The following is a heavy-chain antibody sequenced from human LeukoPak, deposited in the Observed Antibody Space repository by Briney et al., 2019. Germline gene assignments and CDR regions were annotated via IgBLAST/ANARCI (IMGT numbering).Heavy chain of an antibody. V-gene: IGHV3-23*01. CDR1: GFTFSSYA. CDR2: ISGSGGST. D-gene: IGHD3-22*01. Sequence: GGSLRLSCAASGFTFSSYAMSWVRQAPGKGLEWVSAISGSGGSTYYADSVKGRFTISRDNSKNTLYLQMNSLRAEDTAVYYCAKGTYYYDGSGYYYGEFDYWGQGTLVTVSS. CDR3: AKGTYYYDGSGYYYGEFDY. J-gene: IGHJ4*02.